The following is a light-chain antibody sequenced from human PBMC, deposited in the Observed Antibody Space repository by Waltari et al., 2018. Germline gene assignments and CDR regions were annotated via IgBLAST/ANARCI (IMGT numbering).Light chain of an antibody. CDR3: AAWDDVLSGVV. CDR2: RDN. Sequence: QPVLIQPPSASGTPGQRVTISCSGSSHNIGSNYLYWYQQVPGTAPKLPMYRDNWRPSGVPDRFSGSKSGTSASLAISGVRSEDEADYHCAAWDDVLSGVVFGGGTKLIVL. CDR1: SHNIGSNY. J-gene: IGLJ2*01. V-gene: IGLV1-47*01.